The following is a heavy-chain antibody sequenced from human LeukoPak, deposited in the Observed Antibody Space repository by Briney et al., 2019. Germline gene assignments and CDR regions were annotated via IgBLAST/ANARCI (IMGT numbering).Heavy chain of an antibody. CDR3: AKGPQVGSGYHPDF. J-gene: IGHJ4*02. V-gene: IGHV3-23*01. D-gene: IGHD3-22*01. CDR1: GFTFSGAA. CDR2: ITGSDDRT. Sequence: GESLKISCAASGFTFSGAAMTWVRQAPGKGLEWVSTITGSDDRTYYADSVKSRFTISRDYSKNTLRLQMSSLRVEDTAIYYCAKGPQVGSGYHPDFWGQGTLVTVSS.